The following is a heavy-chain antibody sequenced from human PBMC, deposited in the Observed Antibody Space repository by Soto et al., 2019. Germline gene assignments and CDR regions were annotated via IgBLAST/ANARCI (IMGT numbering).Heavy chain of an antibody. V-gene: IGHV1-69*12. J-gene: IGHJ6*02. CDR1: GGTFSNYA. D-gene: IGHD6-19*01. Sequence: QVQLVQSGAEVKKPGSSVKVSCKVSGGTFSNYAIDWVRLAPGHGLEWMGGIVPIFGTTYYTQKFQGRATIIADDSPTTAYWEMSSLRSEDTAIYYCARVEAVAGLYNYHGLDVWGQGTAVTVSS. CDR3: ARVEAVAGLYNYHGLDV. CDR2: IVPIFGTT.